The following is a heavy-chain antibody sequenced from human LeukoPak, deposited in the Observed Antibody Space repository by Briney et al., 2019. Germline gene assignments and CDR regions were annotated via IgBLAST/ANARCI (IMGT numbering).Heavy chain of an antibody. CDR1: GGSISSYY. CDR3: ARGSSGWYALLGAFDI. V-gene: IGHV4-59*01. D-gene: IGHD6-19*01. Sequence: SETLSLTCTVSGGSISSYYWSWIRQPPGKGLEWIGYIYYSGSTNYNPSLKSRVTISVDTSKNQFSLKLSSVIAADTAVYYCARGSSGWYALLGAFDIWGQGTMVTVSS. CDR2: IYYSGST. J-gene: IGHJ3*02.